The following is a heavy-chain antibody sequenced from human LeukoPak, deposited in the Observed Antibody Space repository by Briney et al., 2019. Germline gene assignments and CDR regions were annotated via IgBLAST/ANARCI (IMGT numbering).Heavy chain of an antibody. CDR3: ARGGWVVPAAIAYYYYGMDV. CDR2: IIPIFGTA. V-gene: IGHV1-69*06. CDR1: GGTFSSYA. J-gene: IGHJ6*04. D-gene: IGHD2-2*01. Sequence: SAKVSCKASGGTFSSYAISWVRQAPGQGLEWMGGIIPIFGTANYAQKFQGRVTITADKSTSTAYMELSSLRSEDTAVYYCARGGWVVPAAIAYYYYGMDVWGKGTTVTVSS.